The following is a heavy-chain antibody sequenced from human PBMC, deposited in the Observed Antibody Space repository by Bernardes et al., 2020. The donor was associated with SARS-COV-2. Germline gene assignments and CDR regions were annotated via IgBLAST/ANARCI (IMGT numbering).Heavy chain of an antibody. CDR1: GYTFTTYD. CDR2: VNPRSGNT. J-gene: IGHJ4*02. D-gene: IGHD3-3*01. CDR3: ARRRFLDF. Sequence: ASVKVSCQGSGYTFTTYDINWVRQAPGQGLEWMGWVNPRSGNTAYAQKFRDRVTMSRDTSTDTVYMELTSLTSEDTAMYYCARRRFLDFWGQGTLVTVSS. V-gene: IGHV1-8*01.